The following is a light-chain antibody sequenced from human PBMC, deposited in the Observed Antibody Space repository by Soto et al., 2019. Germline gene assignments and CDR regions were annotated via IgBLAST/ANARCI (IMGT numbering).Light chain of an antibody. J-gene: IGLJ1*01. V-gene: IGLV2-14*01. CDR1: SSDVGGYGY. Sequence: QSALTQPASVSGSPGQSITISCTGTSSDVGGYGYVSWYQQQPGKAPKLIIYEVTNRPSGISSRFSASKSGNTASLTISGLQAEDEADYHCSSYASSGTKVFGSGTKLTVL. CDR3: SSYASSGTKV. CDR2: EVT.